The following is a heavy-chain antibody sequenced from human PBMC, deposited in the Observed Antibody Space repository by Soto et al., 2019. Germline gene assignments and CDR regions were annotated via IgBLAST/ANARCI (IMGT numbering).Heavy chain of an antibody. D-gene: IGHD3-3*01. J-gene: IGHJ4*02. CDR3: ALLGSEYYDFWSGYSCPFDY. CDR1: GGTFSSYA. V-gene: IGHV1-69*06. Sequence: ASVKVSCKASGGTFSSYAISWVRQAPGQGLEWMGGIIPIFGTANYAQKFQGRVTITADKSTSTAYMELSSLRSEDTAVYYCALLGSEYYDFWSGYSCPFDYWGQGTMVTVYS. CDR2: IIPIFGTA.